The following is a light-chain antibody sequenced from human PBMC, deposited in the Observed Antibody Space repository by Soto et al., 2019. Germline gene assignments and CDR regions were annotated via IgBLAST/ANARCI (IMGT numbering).Light chain of an antibody. Sequence: DIQMTQSPSTLCSSLGDRVTITCRASQSVSSWLAWYQKKPGKAPKLLIFDAYSLESGVPSRFSVSASGTEFTLTISSLKTDDFATYYCQQYNSYSWTFRQGTKVDIK. CDR3: QQYNSYSWT. CDR1: QSVSSW. V-gene: IGKV1-5*01. J-gene: IGKJ1*01. CDR2: DAY.